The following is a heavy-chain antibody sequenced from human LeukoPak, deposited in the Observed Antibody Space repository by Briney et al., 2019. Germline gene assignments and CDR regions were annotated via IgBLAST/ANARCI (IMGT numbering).Heavy chain of an antibody. CDR3: AKVYSSSSRGFDY. CDR2: ISGSGGSA. J-gene: IGHJ4*02. CDR1: GFTFSSYA. D-gene: IGHD6-6*01. Sequence: GGSLRLSCAASGFTFSSYAMSWVRQAPGKGLEWVSAISGSGGSAYYADSVKGRFTISRDNSKNTLYLQMNSLRAEDTAVYYCAKVYSSSSRGFDYWGQGTLVTVSS. V-gene: IGHV3-23*01.